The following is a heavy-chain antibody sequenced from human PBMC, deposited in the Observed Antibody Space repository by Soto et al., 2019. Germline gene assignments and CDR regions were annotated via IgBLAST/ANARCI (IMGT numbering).Heavy chain of an antibody. J-gene: IGHJ1*01. CDR3: ARHDSSGYYYLEYFQH. CDR2: IYYSGST. V-gene: IGHV4-39*01. Sequence: SETLSLTCTVSGGSISSSSYYWGWIRQPPGKGLEWIGSIYYSGSTYYNPSLKSRVTISVDTSKNQFSLKLSSVTAADTAVYYCARHDSSGYYYLEYFQHWGQGTLVTVS. CDR1: GGSISSSSYY. D-gene: IGHD3-22*01.